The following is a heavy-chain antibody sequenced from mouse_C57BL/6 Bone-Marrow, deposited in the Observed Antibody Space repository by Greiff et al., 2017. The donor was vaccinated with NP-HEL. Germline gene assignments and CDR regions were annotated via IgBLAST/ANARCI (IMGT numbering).Heavy chain of an antibody. Sequence: QVQLQQSGPGLVQPSQSLSITCTVSGFSLTSYGVHWVRQSPGKGLEWLGVIWSGGSTDYNAAFISRLSISKDNSKSQVFFKMNSLQAEDTAIYYCARDRFPSYFDDWGQGTTLTVSS. V-gene: IGHV2-2*01. CDR1: GFSLTSYG. CDR3: ARDRFPSYFDD. J-gene: IGHJ2*01. CDR2: IWSGGST.